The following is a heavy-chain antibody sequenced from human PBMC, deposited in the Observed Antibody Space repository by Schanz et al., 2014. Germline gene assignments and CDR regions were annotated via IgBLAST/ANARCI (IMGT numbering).Heavy chain of an antibody. CDR3: AKDPHKDYGGKPQTFDI. CDR2: INSGGGRT. V-gene: IGHV3-53*01. D-gene: IGHD4-17*01. J-gene: IGHJ3*02. CDR1: GFTVTSYY. Sequence: EVQLVESGGGLIQPGGSLRLSCAASGFTVTSYYMSWVRQAPGKGLEWVSTINSGGGRTSYADSVKGRFTISRDNSKRTVYVHMTSLRAEDTALYYCAKDPHKDYGGKPQTFDIWGQGTMVTVSS.